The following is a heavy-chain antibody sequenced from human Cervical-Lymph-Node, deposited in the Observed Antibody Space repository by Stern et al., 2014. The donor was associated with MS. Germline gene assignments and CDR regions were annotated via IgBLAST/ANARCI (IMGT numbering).Heavy chain of an antibody. CDR2: INHRGVST. CDR3: ARDASDGGTFGAFDF. V-gene: IGHV1-46*01. J-gene: IGHJ3*01. CDR1: GYTFSTYY. D-gene: IGHD2-21*01. Sequence: VQLVQSGAEVKKPGASVRVSCQTSGYTFSTYYMHWVRQAPGQVLEWMGMINHRGVSTIYEQKFQGRVTMPSDTSTSTLYMELSSLRYEDTAVYFCARDASDGGTFGAFDFWGQGTMVTVSS.